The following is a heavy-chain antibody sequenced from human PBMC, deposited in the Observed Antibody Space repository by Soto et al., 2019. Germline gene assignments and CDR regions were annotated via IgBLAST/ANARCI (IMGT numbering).Heavy chain of an antibody. J-gene: IGHJ4*02. V-gene: IGHV3-30*18. CDR1: GFAFNSYG. D-gene: IGHD2-2*01. CDR2: ISYDGSNK. Sequence: QVKLVESGGGVVQPGRSLGLSCAASGFAFNSYGMHWVRQAPGKGLEWVAVISYDGSNKYYAGSVKGRFTISRDNSENTLYLQMNSLRAEDTAVYYCVKERLEQYQVLPFFEYWGQGTLVIVSS. CDR3: VKERLEQYQVLPFFEY.